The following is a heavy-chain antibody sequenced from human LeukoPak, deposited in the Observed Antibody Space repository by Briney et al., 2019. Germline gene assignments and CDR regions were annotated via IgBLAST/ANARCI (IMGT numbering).Heavy chain of an antibody. CDR1: GYTFTSYD. J-gene: IGHJ6*03. CDR2: MNPNSGDT. CDR3: ARTPFYYDSSGYYSEPHYYYYYMDV. Sequence: ASVKVSCKASGYTFTSYDINWVRQATGQGLEWMGWMNPNSGDTGYAQKFQGRVTMTRNTSISTAYMELSSLRSKDTAVYYCARTPFYYDSSGYYSEPHYYYYYMDVWGKGTTVTISS. V-gene: IGHV1-8*01. D-gene: IGHD3-22*01.